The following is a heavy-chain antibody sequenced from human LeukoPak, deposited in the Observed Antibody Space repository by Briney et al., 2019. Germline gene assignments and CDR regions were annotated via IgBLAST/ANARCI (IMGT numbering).Heavy chain of an antibody. D-gene: IGHD4-11*01. CDR1: GFTFSSYD. Sequence: GGSLRLSCAASGFTFSSYDMHWVRQATGKGLEWVSAIGTAGGTYYPGSVKGRFTISRENAKNSLYLQMNSLRAGDTAVYYCARVVTTRYYYYMDVWGKGTTVTVSS. V-gene: IGHV3-13*01. CDR2: IGTAGGT. J-gene: IGHJ6*03. CDR3: ARVVTTRYYYYMDV.